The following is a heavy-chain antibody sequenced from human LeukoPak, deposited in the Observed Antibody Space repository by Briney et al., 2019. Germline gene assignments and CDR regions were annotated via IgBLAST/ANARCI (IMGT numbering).Heavy chain of an antibody. CDR1: GFTFSSYA. J-gene: IGHJ4*02. CDR3: AKGRGQGFDY. CDR2: ISGSGGST. D-gene: IGHD3-10*01. Sequence: GGSLRLSCAASGFTFSSYAMSWVRQAPGKGLEWVSTISGSGGSTYSADSVKGRFTISRDNSKNTLYLQMNSLRVEDTAVYYCAKGRGQGFDYWGQGTLVTVSS. V-gene: IGHV3-23*01.